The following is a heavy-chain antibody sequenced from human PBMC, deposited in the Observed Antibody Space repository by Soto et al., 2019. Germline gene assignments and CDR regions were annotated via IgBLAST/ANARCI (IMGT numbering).Heavy chain of an antibody. CDR1: GYTFTSYY. Sequence: ASVKVSCKASGYTFTSYYMHWVRQAPGQGLEWMGIINPSGGSTSYAQKFQGRVTMTRDTSTSTVYMELSSLRSEDTAVYYCAREAGDYGGTYYYYGMDVWGQGTTVTVSS. CDR2: INPSGGST. CDR3: AREAGDYGGTYYYYGMDV. J-gene: IGHJ6*02. D-gene: IGHD4-17*01. V-gene: IGHV1-46*01.